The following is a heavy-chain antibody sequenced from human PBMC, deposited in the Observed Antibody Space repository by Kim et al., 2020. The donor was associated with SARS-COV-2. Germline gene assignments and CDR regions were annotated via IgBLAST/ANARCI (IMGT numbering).Heavy chain of an antibody. Sequence: TGRFTISRDNAKNSLHLQMSSLRAEDTAVYYCARLKRPADLMGHYFYGMDVWGQGTTVTVSS. CDR3: ARLKRPADLMGHYFYGMDV. V-gene: IGHV3-11*03. J-gene: IGHJ6*02. D-gene: IGHD1-26*01.